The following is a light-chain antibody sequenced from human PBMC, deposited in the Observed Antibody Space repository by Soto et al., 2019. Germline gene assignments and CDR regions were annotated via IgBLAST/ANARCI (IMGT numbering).Light chain of an antibody. CDR1: QSVSRN. Sequence: EIVLTQSPATLSLSPGERATLSCRASQSVSRNLAWYQHKPGQAPRLLIYAASTRVTGIPARFSGSGSGTEFTLTISSLQSEDFAVYYCLQHNNWPPRTFGEGTKVDIK. CDR2: AAS. V-gene: IGKV3-11*01. CDR3: LQHNNWPPRT. J-gene: IGKJ1*01.